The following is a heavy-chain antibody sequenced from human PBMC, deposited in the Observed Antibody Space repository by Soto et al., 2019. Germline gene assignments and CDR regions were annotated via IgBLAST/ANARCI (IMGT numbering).Heavy chain of an antibody. J-gene: IGHJ4*02. D-gene: IGHD6-13*01. CDR1: GYSFTSYW. Sequence: PGESLKISCKGSGYSFTSYWIGWVRQMPGKGLEWMGIIYPGDSDTRYSPSFQGQVTISADKSISTAYLQWSSLKALDTAMYYCARRSFGSSPSTPYYFDFWGQGTLVTAPQ. V-gene: IGHV5-51*01. CDR2: IYPGDSDT. CDR3: ARRSFGSSPSTPYYFDF.